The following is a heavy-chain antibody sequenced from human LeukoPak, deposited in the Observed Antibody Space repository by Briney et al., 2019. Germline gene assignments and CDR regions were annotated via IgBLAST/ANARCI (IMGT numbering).Heavy chain of an antibody. Sequence: PGGSLRLSCAASGFTFSSYSMNWVRQAPGKGLEWVSSISSSSSYIYYADSVKGRFTISRDNAKNSLYLQMNSLRAEDTAVYYCAREIQEWLRPRAGYMDVWDKGTTVTVSS. CDR2: ISSSSSYI. D-gene: IGHD5-12*01. CDR1: GFTFSSYS. CDR3: AREIQEWLRPRAGYMDV. V-gene: IGHV3-21*01. J-gene: IGHJ6*03.